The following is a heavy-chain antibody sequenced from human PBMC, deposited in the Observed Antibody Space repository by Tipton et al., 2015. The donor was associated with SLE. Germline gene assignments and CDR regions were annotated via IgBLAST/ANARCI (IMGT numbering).Heavy chain of an antibody. CDR3: ARESGDSGYFDL. V-gene: IGHV4-39*07. J-gene: IGHJ2*01. CDR2: INHSGST. D-gene: IGHD1-26*01. CDR1: GGSISSSSYY. Sequence: TLSLTCTVSGGSISSSSYYWGWIRQPPGKGLEWIGEINHSGSTNYNPSLKSRVTISVDTSKNQFSLKLSSVAAADTAVYYCARESGDSGYFDLWGRGTLVTVSS.